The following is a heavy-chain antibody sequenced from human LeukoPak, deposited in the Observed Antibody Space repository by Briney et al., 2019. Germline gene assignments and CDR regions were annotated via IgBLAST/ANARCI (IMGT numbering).Heavy chain of an antibody. Sequence: SVKVSCKASGGTFSSYAISWVRQAPGQGLEWMGGIIPIFGTANYAQKFQGRVTITADESTSTAYMELSSLRSEDTAVYYCATILEMATITTVYWGQGTLVTVSS. V-gene: IGHV1-69*13. CDR1: GGTFSSYA. J-gene: IGHJ4*02. CDR3: ATILEMATITTVY. D-gene: IGHD5-24*01. CDR2: IIPIFGTA.